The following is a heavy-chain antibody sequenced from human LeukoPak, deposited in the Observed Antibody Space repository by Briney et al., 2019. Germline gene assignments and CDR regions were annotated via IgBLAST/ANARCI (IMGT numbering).Heavy chain of an antibody. CDR2: INSDGSSK. Sequence: PGGSLRLSCAASGFTFSGYWMHWVRQVPGKGLVWVSRINSDGSSKAYADSVKGRFTISRDNAKNTLYLQMNSLRVEDTAVYYCARDRYYGMDVWGQGTTVTVSS. CDR3: ARDRYYGMDV. V-gene: IGHV3-74*01. CDR1: GFTFSGYW. J-gene: IGHJ6*02.